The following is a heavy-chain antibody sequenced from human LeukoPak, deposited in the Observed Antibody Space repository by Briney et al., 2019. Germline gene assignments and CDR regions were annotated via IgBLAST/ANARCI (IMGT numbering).Heavy chain of an antibody. CDR1: GYTFTSYG. D-gene: IGHD6-13*01. CDR2: ISAYNGNT. J-gene: IGHJ5*02. V-gene: IGHV1-18*01. CDR3: AREISGVAAAGDTGWFDP. Sequence: VASVKVSCKASGYTFTSYGISWVRQAPGQGLEWMGWISAYNGNTNYAQKLQGRVTMTTDTSTSTAYMELRSLRSDDTAVYYCAREISGVAAAGDTGWFDPWGQGTLVTVSS.